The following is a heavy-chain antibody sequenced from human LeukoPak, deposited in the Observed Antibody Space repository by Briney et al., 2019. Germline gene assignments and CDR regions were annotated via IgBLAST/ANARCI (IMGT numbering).Heavy chain of an antibody. J-gene: IGHJ4*02. CDR3: ARESGSYSYFDY. D-gene: IGHD1-26*01. Sequence: GGSLRLSCAASGFTFSSYATHWVRQAPGKGLEWVAVISYDGSNKYYADSVKGRFTISRDNSENTLYLQMNSLRAEDTAVYYCARESGSYSYFDYWGQGTLVTVSS. V-gene: IGHV3-30-3*01. CDR1: GFTFSSYA. CDR2: ISYDGSNK.